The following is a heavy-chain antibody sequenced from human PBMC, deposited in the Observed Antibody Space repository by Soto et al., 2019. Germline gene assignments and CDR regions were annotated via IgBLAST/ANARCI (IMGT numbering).Heavy chain of an antibody. CDR3: AIAGYYGSGSYYKFDY. V-gene: IGHV1-3*01. D-gene: IGHD3-10*01. Sequence: QVQLVQSGAEVKKPGASVKVSCNASGYTVTSYAMHWVRQAPGQRLEWMGWINAGNGNTKYSQKFQGRVTITRDTSASTAYMELSSLRSEDTAVYYCAIAGYYGSGSYYKFDYWGQGTLVTVSS. J-gene: IGHJ4*02. CDR2: INAGNGNT. CDR1: GYTVTSYA.